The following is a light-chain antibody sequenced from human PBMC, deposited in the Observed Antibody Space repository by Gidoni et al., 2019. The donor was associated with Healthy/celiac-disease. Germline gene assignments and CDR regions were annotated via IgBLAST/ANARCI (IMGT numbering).Light chain of an antibody. CDR1: SSDVGGYNY. J-gene: IGLJ1*01. CDR3: SSYTSSSTLGV. V-gene: IGLV2-14*01. Sequence: QSALPQPAPVSGSPGQSIPISCTGTSSDVGGYNYVSWYQQHPGKAPKLMIYEVSNRPSGVSNRFSGSKSGNTASLTISGLQAEDEADYYCSSYTSSSTLGVFGTGTKITVL. CDR2: EVS.